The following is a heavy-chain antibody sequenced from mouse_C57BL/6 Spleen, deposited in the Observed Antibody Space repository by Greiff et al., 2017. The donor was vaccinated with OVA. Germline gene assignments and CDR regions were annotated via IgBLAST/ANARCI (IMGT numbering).Heavy chain of an antibody. D-gene: IGHD1-1*01. J-gene: IGHJ3*01. CDR2: IDPSDSYT. CDR1: GYTFTSYW. Sequence: QVQLQQPGAELVKPGASVKLSCKASGYTFTSYWMQWVKQRPRQGLEWIGEIDPSDSYTNYNQKFKGKATLTVDTSSSTAYMQLSSLTSEDSAVYYCARSYYGSSYWFAYWGQGTLVTVSA. CDR3: ARSYYGSSYWFAY. V-gene: IGHV1-50*01.